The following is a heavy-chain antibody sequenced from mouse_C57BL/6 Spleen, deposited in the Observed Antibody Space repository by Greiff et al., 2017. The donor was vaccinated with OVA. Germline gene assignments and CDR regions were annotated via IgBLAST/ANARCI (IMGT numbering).Heavy chain of an antibody. CDR1: GFTFSDAW. Sequence: DVKLQESGGGLVQPGGSMKLSCAASGFTFSDAWMDWVRQSPEKGLEWVAEIRNKANTHATYYAESVKGRFTISRDDSKSSVYLQMNSLRAEDTGIYYCTRNYYGSFYFDYWGQGTTLTVSS. CDR3: TRNYYGSFYFDY. D-gene: IGHD1-1*01. J-gene: IGHJ2*01. CDR2: IRNKANTHAT. V-gene: IGHV6-6*01.